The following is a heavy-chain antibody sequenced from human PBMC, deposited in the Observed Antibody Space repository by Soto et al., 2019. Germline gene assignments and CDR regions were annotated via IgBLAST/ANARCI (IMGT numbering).Heavy chain of an antibody. Sequence: SETLSLTCTVSGGSISSSSHYWGWIRQPPGKGLEWIGSIHYSGSTYNSPSLKSRVTISVDTSKNQFSLKLSSVTAADTAVYYCARDYDSTGYRPLYYYYGMDVWGQGTRVTVSS. D-gene: IGHD3-22*01. J-gene: IGHJ6*02. CDR2: IHYSGST. CDR3: ARDYDSTGYRPLYYYYGMDV. V-gene: IGHV4-39*02. CDR1: GGSISSSSHY.